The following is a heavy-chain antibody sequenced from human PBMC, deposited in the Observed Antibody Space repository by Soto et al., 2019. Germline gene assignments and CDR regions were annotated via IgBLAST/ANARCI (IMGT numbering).Heavy chain of an antibody. CDR1: GFTFSSYS. Sequence: ESGGGLVKPGGSLRLSCAASGFTFSSYSMNWVRQAPGKGLEWVSSISSSSSYIYYADSVKGRFTISRDNAKNSLYLQMNSLRAEDTAVYYCARDFSGSGSYYYGMDVWGQGTTVTVSS. CDR3: ARDFSGSGSYYYGMDV. V-gene: IGHV3-21*01. J-gene: IGHJ6*02. CDR2: ISSSSSYI. D-gene: IGHD3-10*01.